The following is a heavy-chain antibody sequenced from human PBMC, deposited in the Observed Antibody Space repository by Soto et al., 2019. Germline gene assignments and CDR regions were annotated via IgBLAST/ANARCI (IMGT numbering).Heavy chain of an antibody. CDR3: ARVDGYFFFFDN. CDR1: GAAINSDY. V-gene: IGHV4-59*01. D-gene: IGHD3-22*01. Sequence: SETLSLTCTVSGAAINSDYWSWIRQAPGMGLEWIGYIYYTGSTNYNPSLESRVTVSVDRSRNQFSLELRSVTAADTAVYYCARVDGYFFFFDNWGQGTQVTVSS. J-gene: IGHJ4*02. CDR2: IYYTGST.